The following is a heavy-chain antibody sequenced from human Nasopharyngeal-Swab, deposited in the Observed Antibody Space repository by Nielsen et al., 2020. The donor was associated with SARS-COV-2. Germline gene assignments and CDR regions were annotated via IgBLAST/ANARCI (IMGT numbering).Heavy chain of an antibody. Sequence: SLKISCAASGFTFSSYAMNLVRPAPGKGLEWVAVIRPGGDSRIYGDSMKGRFAVSRDNSKNTLYLQIDDLRSEDTAVYYCARDGPNWNLDYWGQGTLVTVSS. J-gene: IGHJ4*02. CDR3: ARDGPNWNLDY. V-gene: IGHV3-33*08. D-gene: IGHD1-1*01. CDR2: IRPGGDSR. CDR1: GFTFSSYA.